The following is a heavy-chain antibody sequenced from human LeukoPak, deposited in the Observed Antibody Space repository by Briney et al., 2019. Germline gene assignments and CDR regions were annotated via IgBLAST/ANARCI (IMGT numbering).Heavy chain of an antibody. V-gene: IGHV3-23*01. CDR2: ISPGGGTT. CDR1: GFAFGSEA. J-gene: IGHJ6*03. Sequence: GGSLRLSCAVSGFAFGSEAMSWVRQSPARGLEWVASISPGGGTTYYADYVKGRFTISRDNAKNSLYLQMNSLRAEDTAVYYCARKGEGSSSWYPYYYYMDVWGKGTTVTVSS. D-gene: IGHD6-13*01. CDR3: ARKGEGSSSWYPYYYYMDV.